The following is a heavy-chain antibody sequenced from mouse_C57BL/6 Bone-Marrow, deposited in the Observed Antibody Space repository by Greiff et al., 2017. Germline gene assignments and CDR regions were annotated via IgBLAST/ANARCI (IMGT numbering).Heavy chain of an antibody. CDR2: IDPETGGT. CDR1: GYTFTDYE. J-gene: IGHJ1*03. V-gene: IGHV1-15*01. Sequence: VQLQESGAELVRPGASVTLSCKASGYTFTDYEMHWVKQTPVHGLEWIGAIDPETGGTAYNQKFKGTAILTADKSSSTAYMELRRLTSEDAAVYYCTTVLNWYFDVWGTGTTVTVYS. CDR3: TTVLNWYFDV.